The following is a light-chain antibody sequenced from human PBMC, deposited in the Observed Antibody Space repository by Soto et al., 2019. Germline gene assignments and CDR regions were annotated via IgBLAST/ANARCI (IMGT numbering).Light chain of an antibody. CDR2: GAS. V-gene: IGKV3-15*01. Sequence: EIVMTQSPATLSASPGERATLSCRASRSVSSNLAWYQQKPGQAPRLLIYGASTWATGIPARFSGSGSGTEFTLTISSLQSEDFAVYSCHKYNNWPRTFGQGTKVEIK. CDR3: HKYNNWPRT. CDR1: RSVSSN. J-gene: IGKJ1*01.